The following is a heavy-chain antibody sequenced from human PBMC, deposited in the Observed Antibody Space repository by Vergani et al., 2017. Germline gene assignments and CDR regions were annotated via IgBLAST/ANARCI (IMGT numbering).Heavy chain of an antibody. CDR3: GRFTGRSGTAGEYYYYYGDI. Sequence: QVQLQESGPGLVKPSQTLSLPCTVSGGSISSGSHYWGWIRQPAGKGLEWGWRIFSNENTNFNPSLESRVTMSVDTSKNQFSVKLSSVIAPVTTVTYCGRFTGRSGTAGEYYYYYGDIWGKGTTVTVSS. J-gene: IGHJ6*03. CDR1: GGSISSGSHY. CDR2: IFSNENT. D-gene: IGHD1-7*01. V-gene: IGHV4-61*02.